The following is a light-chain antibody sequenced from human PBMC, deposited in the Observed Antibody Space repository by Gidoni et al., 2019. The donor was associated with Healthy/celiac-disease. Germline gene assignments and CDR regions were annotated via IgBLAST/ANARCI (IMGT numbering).Light chain of an antibody. J-gene: IGLJ3*02. CDR3: GADHGSGSNFVSV. CDR1: SGYSNYK. Sequence: TLSSGYSNYKVDWYQQRPGKGPRFVMRVGTGGIVGSKGDGIPDRFSVLGSGLNRYLTIKNIQEEDESDYHCGADHGSGSNFVSVFGGGTKLTVL. V-gene: IGLV9-49*01. CDR2: VGTGGIVG.